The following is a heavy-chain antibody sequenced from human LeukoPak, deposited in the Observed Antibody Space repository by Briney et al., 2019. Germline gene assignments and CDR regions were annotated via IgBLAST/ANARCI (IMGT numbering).Heavy chain of an antibody. D-gene: IGHD6-19*01. Sequence: GGSLRLSCAASGFTFSSYGMSWVRQAPGKGLEWVSVISGSGGSTYYADSVKGRFTISRDNSKNTLYLQMNSLRAEDTAVYYCAKGGYSKAVAGTYFDYWGQGTLVTVSS. CDR1: GFTFSSYG. CDR2: ISGSGGST. J-gene: IGHJ4*02. CDR3: AKGGYSKAVAGTYFDY. V-gene: IGHV3-23*01.